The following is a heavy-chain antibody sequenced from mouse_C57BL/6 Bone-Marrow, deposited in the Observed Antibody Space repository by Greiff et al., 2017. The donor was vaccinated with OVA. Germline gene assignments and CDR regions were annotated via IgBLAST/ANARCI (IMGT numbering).Heavy chain of an antibody. CDR1: GYTFTSYW. CDR2: IYPSDSET. V-gene: IGHV1-61*01. CDR3: ARGGDGYYWFAY. Sequence: QVQLQQPGAELVRPGSSVKLSCKASGYTFTSYWMDWVKQRPGQGLEWIGNIYPSDSETHYNQKFKDKATLTVDKSSSTAYMQLSSLTSEDSAVYYCARGGDGYYWFAYWGQGTLVTVSA. J-gene: IGHJ3*01. D-gene: IGHD2-3*01.